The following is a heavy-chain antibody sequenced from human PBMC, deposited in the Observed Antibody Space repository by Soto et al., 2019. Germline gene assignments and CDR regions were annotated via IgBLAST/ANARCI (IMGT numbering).Heavy chain of an antibody. CDR1: GFTFSSYG. CDR2: ISYDGSNK. Sequence: GGSLRLSCAASGFTFSSYGMHWVRQAPGKGLEWVAVISYDGSNKYYADSVKGRFTISRDNSKNTLYLRMNSLRAEDTAVYYCAKDYYYGMDVWGQGTTVTVSS. CDR3: AKDYYYGMDV. J-gene: IGHJ6*02. V-gene: IGHV3-30*18.